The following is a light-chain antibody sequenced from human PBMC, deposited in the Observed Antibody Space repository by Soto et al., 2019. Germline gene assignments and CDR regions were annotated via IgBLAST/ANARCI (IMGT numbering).Light chain of an antibody. Sequence: QAVVTQSPSASGTPGQTVTISCSGSSGTNYVYWYQQLPGTAPKLLIYRNNQRPSGVPDRFSGSKSGTSASLAISGLRSEDEADYYCAAWDDSLSGFYVFGTGTQLTVL. J-gene: IGLJ1*01. CDR1: SGTNY. CDR3: AAWDDSLSGFYV. CDR2: RNN. V-gene: IGLV1-47*01.